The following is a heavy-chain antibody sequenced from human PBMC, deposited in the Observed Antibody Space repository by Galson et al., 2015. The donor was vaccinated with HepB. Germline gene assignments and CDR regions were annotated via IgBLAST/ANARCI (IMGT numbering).Heavy chain of an antibody. CDR2: ISSSSSTI. CDR1: GFTFSSYS. Sequence: SLRLSCAASGFTFSSYSMNWVRQAPGKGLEWVSYISSSSSTIYYADSVKGQFTISRDNAKNSLYLQMNSLRAEDTAVYYCARLRDYDAFDIWGQGTMVTVSS. J-gene: IGHJ3*02. CDR3: ARLRDYDAFDI. D-gene: IGHD4-17*01. V-gene: IGHV3-48*01.